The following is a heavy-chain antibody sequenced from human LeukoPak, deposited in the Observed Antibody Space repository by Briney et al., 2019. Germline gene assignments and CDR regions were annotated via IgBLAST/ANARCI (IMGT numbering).Heavy chain of an antibody. CDR2: IYYSGST. CDR1: GGSISSYY. CDR3: ARGHYGDYRFDY. Sequence: SETRSLTCTVSGGSISSYYWSWIRQPPGKGLEWIGYIYYSGSTNYNPSLKSRVTISVDTSKNQFSLKLSSVTAADTAVYYCARGHYGDYRFDYWGQGTLVTVSS. J-gene: IGHJ4*02. V-gene: IGHV4-59*01. D-gene: IGHD4-17*01.